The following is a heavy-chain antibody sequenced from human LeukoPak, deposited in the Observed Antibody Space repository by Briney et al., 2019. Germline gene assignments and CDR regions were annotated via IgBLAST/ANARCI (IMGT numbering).Heavy chain of an antibody. CDR3: ARVGGDDIRRGELLLLRCYFDH. Sequence: AGGSLRLSCAASGFTFSRYGMQWVRQAPGKGLEWVAGISYDGSNTYYADSVKGRFTISRDNSNNTLYLQMNSLRPEDTAVYYCARVGGDDIRRGELLLLRCYFDHWGQGTLVTVSS. J-gene: IGHJ4*02. CDR1: GFTFSRYG. D-gene: IGHD3-10*01. CDR2: ISYDGSNT. V-gene: IGHV3-30*03.